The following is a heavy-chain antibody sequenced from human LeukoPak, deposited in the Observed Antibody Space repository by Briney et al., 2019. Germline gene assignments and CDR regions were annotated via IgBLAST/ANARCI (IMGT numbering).Heavy chain of an antibody. Sequence: GGSLRLSCAASGFTFSGYAMSWVRQAPGKGLEWVSAISGSGGSTYYADSVKGRFTISRDNSKNTLYLQMNSLRAEDTAVYYCAKSDIVVVVAALSHDYWGQGTLVTVSS. CDR2: ISGSGGST. V-gene: IGHV3-23*01. CDR1: GFTFSGYA. CDR3: AKSDIVVVVAALSHDY. J-gene: IGHJ4*02. D-gene: IGHD2-15*01.